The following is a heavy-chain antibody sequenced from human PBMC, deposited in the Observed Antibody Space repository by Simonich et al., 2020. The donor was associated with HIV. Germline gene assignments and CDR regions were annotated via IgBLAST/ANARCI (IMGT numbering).Heavy chain of an antibody. V-gene: IGHV4-34*01. CDR3: ARRDRELILYFDY. Sequence: QVQLQQWGAGLLKPSETLSLTCAVYGGSFSGYYWSWIRQPPGKGLEWIGKINHSGTTNYKSSLNSRATISVDKSKNQFSLKLSSVTAADTAIYYCARRDRELILYFDYWGQGNLVTVSS. CDR2: INHSGTT. J-gene: IGHJ4*02. D-gene: IGHD3-3*01. CDR1: GGSFSGYY.